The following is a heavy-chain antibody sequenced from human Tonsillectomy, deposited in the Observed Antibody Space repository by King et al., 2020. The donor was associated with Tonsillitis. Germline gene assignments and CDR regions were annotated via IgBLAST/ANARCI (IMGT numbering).Heavy chain of an antibody. V-gene: IGHV3-23*04. CDR2: ISGSGGNT. D-gene: IGHD1-7*01. Sequence: EVQLVESGGGLVQPGGSLRLSCVASGFTFSSYGMSWVRQAPGKGLEWVSGISGSGGNTYNPDSVKGRFTISRDNSKNTLYLQMNSLRAEDTAVYYCAKESSRNYVFDYMDVWGTGTTVTVSS. CDR3: AKESSRNYVFDYMDV. CDR1: GFTFSSYG. J-gene: IGHJ6*03.